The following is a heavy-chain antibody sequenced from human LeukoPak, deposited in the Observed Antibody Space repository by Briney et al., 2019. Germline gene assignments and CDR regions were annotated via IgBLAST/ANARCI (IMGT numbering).Heavy chain of an antibody. CDR1: GFTFSSYG. J-gene: IGHJ4*02. D-gene: IGHD3-3*01. Sequence: GGSLRLSCAASGFTFSSYGMHWVRQAPGKGLEWVSVIYSGGSTYYADSVKGRFTISRDNSKNTLYLQMNSLRAEDTAVYYCARWRYWGQGTLVTVSS. CDR2: IYSGGST. V-gene: IGHV3-NL1*01. CDR3: ARWRY.